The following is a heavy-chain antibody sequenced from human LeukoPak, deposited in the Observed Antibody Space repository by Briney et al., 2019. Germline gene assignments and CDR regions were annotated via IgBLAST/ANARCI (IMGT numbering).Heavy chain of an antibody. CDR3: ARGVCSGGGCYGLFNY. J-gene: IGHJ4*02. CDR1: GGSFSGYY. V-gene: IGHV4-34*01. CDR2: INHSGST. Sequence: SETLSLTCAVYGGSFSGYYWSWIPQPPGKGLEWIGEINHSGSTNYNPSLKSRVTISVDTSKNQFSLKLSSVTAADTAVYYCARGVCSGGGCYGLFNYWGQGTLVTISS. D-gene: IGHD2-15*01.